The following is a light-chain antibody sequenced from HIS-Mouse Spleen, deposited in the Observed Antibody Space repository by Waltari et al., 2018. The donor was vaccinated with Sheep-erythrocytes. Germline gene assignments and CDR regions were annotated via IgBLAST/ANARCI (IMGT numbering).Light chain of an antibody. CDR1: QSISSY. CDR3: QQSYSTPRT. CDR2: AAS. Sequence: SLSASVGDRVTITCRASQSISSYLNWYQQKPGKAPKLLIYAASSLQSGVPSRFSGSGSGTDFTLTISSLQPEDFATYYCQQSYSTPRTFGQGTKVEIK. V-gene: IGKV1-39*01. J-gene: IGKJ1*01.